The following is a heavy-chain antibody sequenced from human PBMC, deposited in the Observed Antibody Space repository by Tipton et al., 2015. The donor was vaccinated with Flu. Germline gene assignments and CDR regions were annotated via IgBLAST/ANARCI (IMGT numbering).Heavy chain of an antibody. CDR2: IKQDGSEK. D-gene: IGHD6-19*01. CDR1: GFTLSSYW. V-gene: IGHV3-7*01. Sequence: VQLVQSGGGLVQPGGSLRLSCAASGFTLSSYWMSWVRQAPGKGLEWVANIKQDGSEKYYVDSVKGRFTISRDNSKNALYLLISSLRPEDTAVYYCAKDGWDTSGWYPFDYWGQGTLVTVSA. CDR3: AKDGWDTSGWYPFDY. J-gene: IGHJ4*02.